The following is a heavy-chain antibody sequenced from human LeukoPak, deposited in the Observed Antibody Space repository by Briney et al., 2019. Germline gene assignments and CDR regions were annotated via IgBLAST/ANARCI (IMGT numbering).Heavy chain of an antibody. CDR1: GFTFSDHY. D-gene: IGHD2-2*01. Sequence: GGSLRLSCAASGFTFSDHYMDWVRQTPGKGLEWVGRIRNKANSYTTEYAASVKGRFTISRDDSKSIAYLQMNSLKTEDTAVYYCTRDELPAATGAHFDYWGQGTLVTVSS. J-gene: IGHJ4*02. V-gene: IGHV3-72*01. CDR3: TRDELPAATGAHFDY. CDR2: IRNKANSYTT.